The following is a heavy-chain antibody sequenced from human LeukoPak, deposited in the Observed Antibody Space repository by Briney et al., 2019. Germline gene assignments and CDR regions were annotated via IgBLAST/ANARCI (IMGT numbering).Heavy chain of an antibody. J-gene: IGHJ4*02. Sequence: SETLSLTCTVSGGSISSSSYYWGWIRQPPGKGLEWIGSIYYSGSTYYNPSLKSRVTISVDTSKNQFSLKLSSVTAADTAVYYCARLWKQQGKKGAVAGPDYWGQGTLVTVSS. D-gene: IGHD6-19*01. V-gene: IGHV4-39*01. CDR2: IYYSGST. CDR1: GGSISSSSYY. CDR3: ARLWKQQGKKGAVAGPDY.